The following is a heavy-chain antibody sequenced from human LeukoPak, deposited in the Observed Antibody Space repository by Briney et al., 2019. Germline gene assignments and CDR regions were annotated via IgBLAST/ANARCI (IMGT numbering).Heavy chain of an antibody. D-gene: IGHD2/OR15-2a*01. CDR1: GFTFSSYS. V-gene: IGHV3-48*01. CDR3: ARSLWPEDF. Sequence: GSLRLSCAASGFTFSSYSMNWVRQAPGKGLEWVSYISSASSSIYYVDSVKGRFTISRDNARNSLYLQMNSLRAEDTAVYYCARSLWPEDFWGQGNLVTVSS. CDR2: ISSASSSI. J-gene: IGHJ4*02.